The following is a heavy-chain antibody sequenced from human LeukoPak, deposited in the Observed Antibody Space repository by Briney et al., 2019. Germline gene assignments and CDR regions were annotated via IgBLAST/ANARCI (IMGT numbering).Heavy chain of an antibody. CDR2: IIPIFGTA. CDR3: ARLGWEVDYSNYFDY. D-gene: IGHD4-11*01. J-gene: IGHJ4*02. CDR1: RGTFSSYA. V-gene: IGHV1-69*05. Sequence: SVKVSCKASRGTFSSYAISWVRQAPGQGLEWMGGIIPIFGTANYAQKFQGRVTITTDESTSTAYMELSSLRSEDTAVYYCARLGWEVDYSNYFDYWGQGTLVTVSS.